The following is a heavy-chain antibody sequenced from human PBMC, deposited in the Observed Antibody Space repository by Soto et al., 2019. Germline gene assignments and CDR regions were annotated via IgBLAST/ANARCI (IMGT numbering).Heavy chain of an antibody. CDR1: GASVSSDSYH. V-gene: IGHV4-61*01. CDR2: FSDRGDS. CDR3: ASKFGELLADAFDI. J-gene: IGHJ3*02. D-gene: IGHD3-10*01. Sequence: PSETLSLTCSVSGASVSSDSYHWSWIRQPPGKGLEWIGYFSDRGDSNYHPSLKSRLTISIDTSTNQLSLRLTSVTAADTAVYYCASKFGELLADAFDIWGQGTVVTVSS.